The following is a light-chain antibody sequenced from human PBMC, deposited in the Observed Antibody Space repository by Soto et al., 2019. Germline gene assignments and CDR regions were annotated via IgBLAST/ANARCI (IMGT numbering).Light chain of an antibody. V-gene: IGKV3-20*01. CDR2: GAS. Sequence: EIVLTQSPGTLSLSPGERATLSCRASQSVSSSYLAWYQQKPGQAPRLLIYGASSRATGIPDRFSGSGSGTDVTLTISRLEPEDFAVYYCQQYGSSPNTFGQGPKLEIK. J-gene: IGKJ2*01. CDR1: QSVSSSY. CDR3: QQYGSSPNT.